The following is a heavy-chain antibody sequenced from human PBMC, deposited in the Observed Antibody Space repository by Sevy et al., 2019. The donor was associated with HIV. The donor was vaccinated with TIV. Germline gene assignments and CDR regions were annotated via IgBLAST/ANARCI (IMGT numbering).Heavy chain of an antibody. V-gene: IGHV4-59*01. Sequence: SETLSLTCTVSGGSISGYYWSWIRQSPGKGLEWIAYTHSNGNTNYNPTLKSRVTRSIDTSKNQFSLKLSSVTAADTAVYYCTRDRYTLVRGIIMTWFDPWGQGTLVTVSS. J-gene: IGHJ5*02. CDR1: GGSISGYY. D-gene: IGHD3-10*01. CDR3: TRDRYTLVRGIIMTWFDP. CDR2: THSNGNT.